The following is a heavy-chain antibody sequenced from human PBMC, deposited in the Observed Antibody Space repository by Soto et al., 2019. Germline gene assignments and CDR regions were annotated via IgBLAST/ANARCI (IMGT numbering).Heavy chain of an antibody. CDR2: ISYDGSNK. CDR3: AKEGGPYSRSSSWPGFDY. J-gene: IGHJ4*02. Sequence: GGSLRLSCAASGFTFSSYGMHWVRQAPGKGLEWVAVISYDGSNKYYADSVKGRFTISRDNSKNTLYLQMNSLRAEDTAVYYCAKEGGPYSRSSSWPGFDYWGQGTLVTVSS. V-gene: IGHV3-30*18. CDR1: GFTFSSYG. D-gene: IGHD6-13*01.